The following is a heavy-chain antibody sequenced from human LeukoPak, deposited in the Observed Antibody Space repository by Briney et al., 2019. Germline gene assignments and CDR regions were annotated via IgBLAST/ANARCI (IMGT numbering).Heavy chain of an antibody. CDR3: ARARIVGASPYFDY. D-gene: IGHD1-26*01. J-gene: IGHJ4*02. Sequence: SETLSLTCTVSGGSISSSSYYWGWIRQPPGKGLEWIGSIYYSGTTYYNPSLKSRVTISVDTSKNHFSLKLSSVTAADTAVYSCARARIVGASPYFDYWGQGTLVTVSS. V-gene: IGHV4-39*02. CDR2: IYYSGTT. CDR1: GGSISSSSYY.